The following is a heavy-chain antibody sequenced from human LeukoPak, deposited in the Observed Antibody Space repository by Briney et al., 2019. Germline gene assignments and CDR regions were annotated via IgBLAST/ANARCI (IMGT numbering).Heavy chain of an antibody. CDR2: IKQDGSEK. V-gene: IGHV3-7*01. Sequence: GGPLRLSCAASGFTFSSYAMTWVRQAPGKGLEWVANIKQDGSEKYYVDSVKGRFTISRDNAKNSLYLQMNSLRAEDTAVYYCARSWPHYYYYYMDVWGKGTTVTISS. CDR3: ARSWPHYYYYYMDV. J-gene: IGHJ6*03. CDR1: GFTFSSYA. D-gene: IGHD6-13*01.